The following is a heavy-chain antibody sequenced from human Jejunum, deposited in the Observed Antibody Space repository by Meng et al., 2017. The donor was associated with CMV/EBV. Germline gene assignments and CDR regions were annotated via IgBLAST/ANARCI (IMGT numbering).Heavy chain of an antibody. CDR2: IHYSEST. J-gene: IGHJ4*02. D-gene: IGHD3-3*01. V-gene: IGHV4-59*01. CDR3: VRGVSPTEWPLEK. CDR1: GGSMSSYY. Sequence: VSGGSMSSYYWSWVRQSPGKGLEWLGYIHYSESTKYNPSLESRVTMSLDRSRNQFSLRLSSVTAADTAVYFCVRGVSPTEWPLEKWGQGTLVTVPQ.